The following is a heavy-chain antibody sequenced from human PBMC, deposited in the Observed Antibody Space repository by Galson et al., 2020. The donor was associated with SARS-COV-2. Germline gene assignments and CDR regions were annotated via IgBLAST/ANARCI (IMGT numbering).Heavy chain of an antibody. J-gene: IGHJ5*02. V-gene: IGHV4-4*02. CDR1: GVSISSTIW. CDR2: IYRNGVT. Sequence: ASETLSLTCAVSGVSISSTIWWSWVRQSPRQGLEWIGEIYRNGVTNYNPSLKSRATISADRSNNNLSLRLRSITAADTAVYYCVRGGGFGTNNWFDPWGQGTLVTVSS. CDR3: VRGGGFGTNNWFDP. D-gene: IGHD3-16*01.